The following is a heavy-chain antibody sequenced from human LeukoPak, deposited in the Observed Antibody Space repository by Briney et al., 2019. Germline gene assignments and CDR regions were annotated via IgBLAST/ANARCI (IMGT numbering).Heavy chain of an antibody. Sequence: SETLSLTCTVSGGSISSYYWSWIRQPPGKGLEWIGYIYYSGSTNYNPSLKSRVTISVDTSKNQFSLKLSSVTAADTAVYYCARAGGYSYVETAFDYWGQGTLVTVSS. J-gene: IGHJ4*02. CDR1: GGSISSYY. V-gene: IGHV4-59*01. CDR3: ARAGGYSYVETAFDY. CDR2: IYYSGST. D-gene: IGHD5-18*01.